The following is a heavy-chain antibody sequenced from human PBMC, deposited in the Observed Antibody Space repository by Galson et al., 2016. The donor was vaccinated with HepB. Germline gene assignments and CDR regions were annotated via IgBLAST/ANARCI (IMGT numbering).Heavy chain of an antibody. CDR2: ITGSGGWI. Sequence: SLRLSCAASGFTFSSYAMSWVRQAPGKGLEWVSTITGSGGWIKYADSVKGRLITSRDNSKNTLYLQLNSLRAEDTAVYYCAKDGGYCSDATCYYRNSWGQGTPVTVSS. J-gene: IGHJ4*02. V-gene: IGHV3-23*01. D-gene: IGHD2-15*01. CDR3: AKDGGYCSDATCYYRNS. CDR1: GFTFSSYA.